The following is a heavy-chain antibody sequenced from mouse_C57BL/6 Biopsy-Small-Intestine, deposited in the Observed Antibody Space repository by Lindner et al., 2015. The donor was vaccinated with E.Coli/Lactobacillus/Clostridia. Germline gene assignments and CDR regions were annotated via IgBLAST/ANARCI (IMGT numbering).Heavy chain of an antibody. CDR2: IDPEDGET. CDR3: ARSDYDRGDYFDY. Sequence: VQLQESGAELVKPGASVKLSCTASGFNIKDYYMHWVKQRTEQGLEWIGRIDPEDGETKYAPKFQGRATIKVDTSSNTAYLQLSSLTSEDTAVYYCARSDYDRGDYFDYWGQGTTLTVSS. CDR1: GFNIKDYY. D-gene: IGHD2-4*01. V-gene: IGHV14-2*01. J-gene: IGHJ2*01.